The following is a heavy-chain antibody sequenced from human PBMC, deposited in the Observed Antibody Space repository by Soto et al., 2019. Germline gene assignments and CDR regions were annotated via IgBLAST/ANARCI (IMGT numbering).Heavy chain of an antibody. CDR3: GRTSWIYVFDY. V-gene: IGHV3-33*01. CDR1: GFTFSSYG. CDR2: IWYDGSNK. J-gene: IGHJ4*02. D-gene: IGHD2-2*03. Sequence: GGSLRLSCAASGFTFSSYGMHWVRKAPGKGLEWVAVIWYDGSNKYYADSVKGRFTISRDNSKNTLYLQMNSLRAEDTAVYYCGRTSWIYVFDYWGPGALV.